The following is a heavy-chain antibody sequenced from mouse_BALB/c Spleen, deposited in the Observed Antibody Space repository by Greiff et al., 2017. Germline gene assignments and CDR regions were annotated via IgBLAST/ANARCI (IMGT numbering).Heavy chain of an antibody. CDR2: INPSTGYT. J-gene: IGHJ4*01. D-gene: IGHD2-14*01. CDR1: GYTFTSYW. V-gene: IGHV1-7*01. CDR3: ARYYRYERYYAMDY. Sequence: QVHVKQSGAELAKPGASVKMSCKASGYTFTSYWMHWVKQRPGQGLEWIGYINPSTGYTEYNQKFKDKATLTADKSSSTAYMQLSSLTSEDSAVYYCARYYRYERYYAMDYWGQGTSVTVSS.